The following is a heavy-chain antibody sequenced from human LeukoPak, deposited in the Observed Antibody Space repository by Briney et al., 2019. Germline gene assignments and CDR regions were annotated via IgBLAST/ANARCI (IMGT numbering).Heavy chain of an antibody. D-gene: IGHD3-10*01. J-gene: IGHJ6*03. V-gene: IGHV3-7*01. CDR2: IKQDGSEK. Sequence: VRKVKEKGLEWVANIKQDGSEKYYADSVKGRFIISRDNAKNSLYLQMNSLRAEDTAVYYCAKGAFRDQVQGYYYLDVWGKGTTVTVSS. CDR3: AKGAFRDQVQGYYYLDV.